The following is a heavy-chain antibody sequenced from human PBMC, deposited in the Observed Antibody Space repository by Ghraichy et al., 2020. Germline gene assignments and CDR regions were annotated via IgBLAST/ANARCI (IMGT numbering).Heavy chain of an antibody. CDR1: GGSVSSGYFF. CDR3: ARVGYYSSGTYALDY. J-gene: IGHJ4*02. D-gene: IGHD3-10*01. Sequence: SETLSLTCTVSGGSVSSGYFFWSWIRQPPGKGLDWIGYIFYNGNTNYNPSLKSRVTISVDTSKNQFSLKLNSVTPADTAVYYCARVGYYSSGTYALDYWGQGSLVTGSS. CDR2: IFYNGNT. V-gene: IGHV4-61*01.